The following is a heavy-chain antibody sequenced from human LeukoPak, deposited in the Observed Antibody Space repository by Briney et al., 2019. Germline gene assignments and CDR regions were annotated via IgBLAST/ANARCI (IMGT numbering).Heavy chain of an antibody. CDR2: IYYSGGT. D-gene: IGHD6-13*01. Sequence: SETLSLTCSVSGGSIGRSSYYWGWTRQPPRKGLEWIGSIYYSGGTYYNPSLKSRVTISVDTSRNQFSLKLGSVTAADTAVYYCARHGSIATGAFTYWGQGTLVTVSS. CDR1: GGSIGRSSYY. CDR3: ARHGSIATGAFTY. J-gene: IGHJ4*02. V-gene: IGHV4-39*01.